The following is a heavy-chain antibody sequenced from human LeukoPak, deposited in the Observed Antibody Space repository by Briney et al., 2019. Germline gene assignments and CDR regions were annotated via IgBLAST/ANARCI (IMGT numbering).Heavy chain of an antibody. CDR3: ARVSDSNGLVGWFDP. Sequence: PSETLSLTCTASGGSISSCYWSWIRQPPGKGLEWIGYIYYSGITNYNPSLKSRVTISVDTSKNQFFLKLNSVTAADTAMYYCARVSDSNGLVGWFDPWGQGTLVIVSS. CDR2: IYYSGIT. D-gene: IGHD3-22*01. CDR1: GGSISSCY. V-gene: IGHV4-59*08. J-gene: IGHJ5*02.